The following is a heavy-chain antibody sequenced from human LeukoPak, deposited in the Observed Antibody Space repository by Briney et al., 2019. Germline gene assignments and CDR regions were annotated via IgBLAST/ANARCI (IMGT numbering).Heavy chain of an antibody. CDR1: GFTFSSYW. V-gene: IGHV3-74*01. Sequence: GGSLRLSCAASGFTFSSYWMHWVRHAPGKGLVWVSRINSGGSSTSYADSVKGRFTISRDNANNALYLQMNSLRAEDTAVYYCAREVGAFDIWGQGTMVTVSS. J-gene: IGHJ3*02. CDR3: AREVGAFDI. D-gene: IGHD1-26*01. CDR2: INSGGSST.